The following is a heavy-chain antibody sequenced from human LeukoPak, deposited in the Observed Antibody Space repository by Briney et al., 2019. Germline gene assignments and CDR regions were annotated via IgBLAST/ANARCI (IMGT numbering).Heavy chain of an antibody. CDR2: ISYSGST. Sequence: ETLSLTCTVSGGSISNYYWSWIRQPPGKGLEWIGYISYSGSTISNPSLKSRVTISVDTSKNQFSLKLTSVTAADTALYYCARVHLDFWSGYYYYYMDVWGKGTTVTVSS. J-gene: IGHJ6*03. CDR3: ARVHLDFWSGYYYYYMDV. V-gene: IGHV4-59*01. CDR1: GGSISNYY. D-gene: IGHD3-3*01.